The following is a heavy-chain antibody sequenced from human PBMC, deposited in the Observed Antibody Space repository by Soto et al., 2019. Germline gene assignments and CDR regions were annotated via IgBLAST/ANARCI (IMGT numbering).Heavy chain of an antibody. CDR1: GFTFNNSG. D-gene: IGHD5-12*01. CDR2: ISYDGSDK. J-gene: IGHJ6*02. CDR3: VKDRVPGAYGNYYGMDV. V-gene: IGHV3-30*18. Sequence: QVQLVESGGGVVQPGRSLRLSCRVSGFTFNNSGMHWVRQAPGKGLEWMAVISYDGSDKYYADSVKGRVIISSGKSKNTLNLEMTSLRAEDTAIYYCVKDRVPGAYGNYYGMDVWGQGTTVTVSS.